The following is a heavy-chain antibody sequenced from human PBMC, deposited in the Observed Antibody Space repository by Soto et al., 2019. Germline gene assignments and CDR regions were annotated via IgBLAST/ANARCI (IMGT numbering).Heavy chain of an antibody. D-gene: IGHD6-25*01. CDR1: GYTFTTYY. CDR2: INPSSGSA. Sequence: GDSVKVSCRASGYTFTTYYIHWLRQAPGQGLEWMGIINPSSGSAGYAQKFQVSVTMTRDTPTNTFYMELSSLRSDDTAVYYCARWHSSSGYYGMDVWGQGTTVTAP. J-gene: IGHJ6*02. CDR3: ARWHSSSGYYGMDV. V-gene: IGHV1-46*01.